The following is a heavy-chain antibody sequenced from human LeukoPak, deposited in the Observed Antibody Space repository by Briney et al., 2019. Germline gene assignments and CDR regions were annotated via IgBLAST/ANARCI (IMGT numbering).Heavy chain of an antibody. D-gene: IGHD2/OR15-2a*01. J-gene: IGHJ3*02. CDR2: VNRDGNEK. Sequence: PGGSLRLSCVASGFTFNKYWMIWVRQAPGKGLEWVANVNRDGNEKNYVDSVEGRFAISRDNAKNSLYLQMNSLRNEDTAVYYCVRDDGNRTGSTYYDAFDIWGQGTLVTVSS. CDR3: VRDDGNRTGSTYYDAFDI. V-gene: IGHV3-7*03. CDR1: GFTFNKYW.